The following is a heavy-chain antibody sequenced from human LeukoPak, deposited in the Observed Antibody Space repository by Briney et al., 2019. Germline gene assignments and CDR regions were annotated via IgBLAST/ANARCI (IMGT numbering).Heavy chain of an antibody. J-gene: IGHJ3*02. CDR3: ARDRLMRYSATVTTKAFDI. D-gene: IGHD4-17*01. Sequence: GASVKVSCKASGYTFTGYYMHWVRQAPGQGLEWMGWINPNSGGTNYAQKFQGRVTMTRDTSISTAYMELSSLRSEDTAVYYCARDRLMRYSATVTTKAFDIWGQGTMVTVSS. CDR1: GYTFTGYY. CDR2: INPNSGGT. V-gene: IGHV1-2*02.